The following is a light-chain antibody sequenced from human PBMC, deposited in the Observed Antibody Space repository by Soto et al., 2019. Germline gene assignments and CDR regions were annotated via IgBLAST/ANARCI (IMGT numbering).Light chain of an antibody. V-gene: IGKV3-11*01. CDR2: DAY. CDR1: QSVRSY. J-gene: IGKJ4*01. Sequence: EIVLTQSPATLSLSPVERASLSCRASQSVRSYLAWYQQKPGQAPRLLIYDAYNRTTVIPERFSVIGSGTDFTLPISSLEPEDFAVYSCQQRSDWAGLTFGGGTKVEIK. CDR3: QQRSDWAGLT.